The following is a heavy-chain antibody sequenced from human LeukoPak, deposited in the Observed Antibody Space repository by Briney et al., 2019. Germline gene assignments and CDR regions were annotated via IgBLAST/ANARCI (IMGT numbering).Heavy chain of an antibody. V-gene: IGHV3-33*01. D-gene: IGHD6-13*01. J-gene: IGHJ4*02. CDR1: GFTFSSYG. CDR2: IWYDGSNK. CDR3: ATARVVGSSWYLDY. Sequence: GGSLRLSCAASGFTFSSYGMPWVRQAPGKGLEWVAVIWYDGSNKYYTDSVKGRFTISRDNSKNTLYLQMNSLRADDTAVYYCATARVVGSSWYLDYWGQGTLVTVSS.